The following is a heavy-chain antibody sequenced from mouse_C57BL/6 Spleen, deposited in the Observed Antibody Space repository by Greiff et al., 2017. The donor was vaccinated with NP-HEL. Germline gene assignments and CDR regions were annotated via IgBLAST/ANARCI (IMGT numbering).Heavy chain of an antibody. J-gene: IGHJ1*03. CDR2: IYPGDGDT. CDR1: GYAFSSSW. V-gene: IGHV1-82*01. CDR3: ARDYDYDRGYFDV. Sequence: VQLQQSGPELVKPGASVKISCKASGYAFSSSWMNWVKQRPGKGLEWIGRIYPGDGDTNYNGKFKGKATLTADKSSSTAYMQLSSLTSEDSAVYFCARDYDYDRGYFDVWGTGTTVTVSS. D-gene: IGHD2-4*01.